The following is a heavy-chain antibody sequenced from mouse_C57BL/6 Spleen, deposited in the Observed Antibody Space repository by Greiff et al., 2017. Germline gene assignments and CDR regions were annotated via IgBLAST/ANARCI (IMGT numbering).Heavy chain of an antibody. CDR1: GYTFTSYW. CDR3: AIYYDYDY. J-gene: IGHJ2*01. D-gene: IGHD2-4*01. CDR2: IDPSDSYT. Sequence: VQLQQPGAELVKPGASVKLSCKASGYTFTSYWMQWVKQRPGQGLEWIGEIDPSDSYTNSNQKFKGKATLTVDTSSSTAYMQLSSLTSEDSAVYYCAIYYDYDYWGQGTTLTVSS. V-gene: IGHV1-50*01.